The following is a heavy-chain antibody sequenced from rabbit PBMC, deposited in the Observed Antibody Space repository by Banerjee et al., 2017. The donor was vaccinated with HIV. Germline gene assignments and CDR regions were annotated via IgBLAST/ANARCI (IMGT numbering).Heavy chain of an antibody. J-gene: IGHJ4*01. V-gene: IGHV1S40*01. CDR1: GFTISSSYW. CDR3: ARACSTCGGDGDAFNL. CDR2: IYAGSSGST. Sequence: QSLEESGGGLVQPEGSLTLTCTASGFTISSSYWMCWVRQAPGKGLEWIACIYAGSSGSTYYASWAKGRFTISKTSSTTVTLQMTSLTAADTATYFCARACSTCGGDGDAFNLWGQGTLVTVS. D-gene: IGHD2-1*01.